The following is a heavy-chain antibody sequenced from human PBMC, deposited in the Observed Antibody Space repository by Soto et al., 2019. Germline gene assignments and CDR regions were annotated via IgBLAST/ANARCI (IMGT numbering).Heavy chain of an antibody. V-gene: IGHV1-46*03. Sequence: ASVKVSFKASGYTFTSYYMHWVRQAPGQGLEWMGIINPSGGSTSYAQKFQGRVTMTRDTSTSTVYMELSSLRSEDTAVYYCARVPTTGHPRDYWGQGTLVTVSS. J-gene: IGHJ4*02. D-gene: IGHD4-17*01. CDR1: GYTFTSYY. CDR2: INPSGGST. CDR3: ARVPTTGHPRDY.